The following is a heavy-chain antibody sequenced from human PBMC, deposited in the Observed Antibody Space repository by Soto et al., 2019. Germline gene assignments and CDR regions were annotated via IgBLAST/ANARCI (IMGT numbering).Heavy chain of an antibody. CDR3: ARVHRPWTDIVATTDAFDI. J-gene: IGHJ3*02. D-gene: IGHD5-12*01. Sequence: ASVKVSCKASGYTFTSYDINWVRQATGQGLEWMGWMNPNSGNTGYAQKFQGRVTMTRNTSISTAYMELSSLRSEDTAVYYCARVHRPWTDIVATTDAFDIWGQGTMVTVSS. CDR2: MNPNSGNT. V-gene: IGHV1-8*01. CDR1: GYTFTSYD.